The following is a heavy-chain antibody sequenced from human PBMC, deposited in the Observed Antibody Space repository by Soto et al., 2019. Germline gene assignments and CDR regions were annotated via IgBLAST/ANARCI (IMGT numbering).Heavy chain of an antibody. CDR2: IYYSGST. J-gene: IGHJ6*02. V-gene: IGHV4-30-4*01. CDR1: GGSISSGDYY. D-gene: IGHD2-15*01. CDR3: ARVYCGGSCYSNYYYYGMDV. Sequence: SETLSLTCTVSGGSISSGDYYWSWIRQPPGKGLEWIGYIYYSGSTYYNPSLKSRVTISVDTSKNQFSLKLSSVTAADTAVYYCARVYCGGSCYSNYYYYGMDVWGQGTTVTVSS.